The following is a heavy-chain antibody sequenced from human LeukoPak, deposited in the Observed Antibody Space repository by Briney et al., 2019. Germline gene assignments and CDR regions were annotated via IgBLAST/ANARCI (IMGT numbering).Heavy chain of an antibody. CDR1: GFTFSSYE. J-gene: IGHJ4*02. D-gene: IGHD3-10*01. V-gene: IGHV3-48*03. CDR3: ARDQHRHFYGSGSYYNAYDY. CDR2: ISSSGSTI. Sequence: ALRLSCAASGFTFSSYEMNWVRQAPGKGLEWVSYISSSGSTIYYADSVKGRFTISRDNAKNSLYLQMNSLRAEDTAVYYCARDQHRHFYGSGSYYNAYDYWGQGTLVTVSS.